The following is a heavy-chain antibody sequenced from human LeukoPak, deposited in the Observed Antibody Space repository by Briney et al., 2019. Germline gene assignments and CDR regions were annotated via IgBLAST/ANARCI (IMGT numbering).Heavy chain of an antibody. CDR1: GFSFSYYA. D-gene: IGHD3-10*01. CDR3: AKDLRGGPMRYFDY. CDR2: ITAGGRET. J-gene: IGHJ4*02. Sequence: GGSLRLSCAASGFSFSYYAMTWFRQAQGKGLEWVSVITAGGRETYYADSVKGRFTISSDNSKNILYLEMNNLRVEDTAVYFCAKDLRGGPMRYFDYWGQGTLVTVSA. V-gene: IGHV3-23*01.